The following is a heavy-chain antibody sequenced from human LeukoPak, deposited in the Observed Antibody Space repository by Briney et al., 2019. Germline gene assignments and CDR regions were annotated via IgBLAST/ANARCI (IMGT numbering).Heavy chain of an antibody. CDR1: GYTFTSYD. Sequence: SVKVSCKASGYTFTSYDINWVRQATGQGLEWMGWMNPNSGNTGYAQKFQGRVTINRNNSISTADMELSSLRSEDTAVYYCARVRGVRGVNTYNWFDPWGQGTLVTVSS. J-gene: IGHJ5*02. CDR2: MNPNSGNT. CDR3: ARVRGVRGVNTYNWFDP. V-gene: IGHV1-8*01. D-gene: IGHD3-10*01.